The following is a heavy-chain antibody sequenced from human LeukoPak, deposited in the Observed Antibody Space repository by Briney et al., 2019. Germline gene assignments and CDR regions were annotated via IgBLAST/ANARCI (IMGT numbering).Heavy chain of an antibody. Sequence: GGSLRLSCAASGFTFSSYGMSWVRQAPGKGLEWVSAISGSGGSTYYADSVKGRFTISRDNSKNTLYLQMNSLRAEDTAVYYCAKDHSSGWYEWFDPWGQGTLVTVSS. V-gene: IGHV3-23*01. CDR1: GFTFSSYG. J-gene: IGHJ5*02. D-gene: IGHD6-19*01. CDR3: AKDHSSGWYEWFDP. CDR2: ISGSGGST.